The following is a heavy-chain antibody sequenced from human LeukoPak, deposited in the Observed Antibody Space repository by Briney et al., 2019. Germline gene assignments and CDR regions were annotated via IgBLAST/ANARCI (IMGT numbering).Heavy chain of an antibody. V-gene: IGHV4-39*01. CDR3: ARVRDDYNDLDY. Sequence: SETLSLTCTVSGGSISSSSYYWGWIRQPPGKGLEWIGYIYHSGSTYYNPSLKSRVTISVDTSKNQFSLKLSSVTAADTAVYYCARVRDDYNDLDYWGQGTLVTVSS. CDR1: GGSISSSSYY. CDR2: IYHSGST. J-gene: IGHJ4*02. D-gene: IGHD5-24*01.